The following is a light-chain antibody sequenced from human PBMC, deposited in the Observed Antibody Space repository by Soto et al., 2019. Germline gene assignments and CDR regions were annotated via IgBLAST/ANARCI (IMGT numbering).Light chain of an antibody. J-gene: IGLJ1*01. Sequence: QSALTQPASVYGSPGQSITISCTGTSSDVGGYNYVPWYQQHPAKAPKLMIYEVRNRPSGVSNRFSGSKSGNTASLTISGLQAEDEADYYCSSYTSSSLYVFGTGTKVTVL. CDR1: SSDVGGYNY. CDR2: EVR. V-gene: IGLV2-14*01. CDR3: SSYTSSSLYV.